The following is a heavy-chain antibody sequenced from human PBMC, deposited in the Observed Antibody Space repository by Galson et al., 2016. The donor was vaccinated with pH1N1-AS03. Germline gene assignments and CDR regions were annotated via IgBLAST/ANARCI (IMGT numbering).Heavy chain of an antibody. V-gene: IGHV4-4*02. J-gene: IGHJ6*02. CDR3: ARFRSSWTFYYGLDV. D-gene: IGHD6-13*01. CDR2: IWPSGTT. CDR1: GGSIDSSNW. Sequence: LSLTCAVSGGSIDSSNWWSWVRQPPGKGLEWVGEIWPSGTTNYNPSLKSRVTISLDKSNNQSSLKLSSVTAADTAVYYCARFRSSWTFYYGLDVWGQGTTVTVSS.